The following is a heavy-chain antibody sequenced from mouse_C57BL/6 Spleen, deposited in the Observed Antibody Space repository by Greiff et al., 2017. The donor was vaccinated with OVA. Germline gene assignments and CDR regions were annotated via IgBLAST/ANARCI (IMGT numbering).Heavy chain of an antibody. CDR1: GYTFTSYW. Sequence: QVQLQQSGTELVKPGASVKLSCKASGYTFTSYWMHWVKQRPGQGLEWIGNINPSNGGTNYNEKFKSKATLTVDKSSSTAYMQLSSLTSEDSAVYYCARGKWLRENYYAMDYWGQGTSVTVSS. CDR3: ARGKWLRENYYAMDY. CDR2: INPSNGGT. D-gene: IGHD2-2*01. V-gene: IGHV1-53*01. J-gene: IGHJ4*01.